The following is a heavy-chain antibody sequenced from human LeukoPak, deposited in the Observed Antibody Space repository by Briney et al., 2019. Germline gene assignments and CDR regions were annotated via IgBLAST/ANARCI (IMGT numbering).Heavy chain of an antibody. D-gene: IGHD4-17*01. CDR2: ISIGGDTT. CDR3: AKEIRPNDC. V-gene: IGHV3-23*01. CDR1: GFTFSSHG. J-gene: IGHJ4*02. Sequence: GGSLRLSCAASGFTFSSHGMCWVRQAPGRGLEWVSSISIGGDTTYSDSVKGRFTISRDNSKNTLYLQLDSLRAEDTAIYYCAKEIRPNDCWGQGTPVTVSS.